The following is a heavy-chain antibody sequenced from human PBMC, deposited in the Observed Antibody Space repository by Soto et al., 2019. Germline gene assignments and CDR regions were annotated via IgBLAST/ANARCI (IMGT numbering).Heavy chain of an antibody. Sequence: GESLKISCKGSGYSFTSYWIGWVRQMPGKGLEWMGIIYPGDSDTRYSPSFQGQVTISADKSISTAYLQWSSLKASDTAMYYCARGDGYCTNGVCYANWFDPWGQGTLVTVS. J-gene: IGHJ5*02. CDR1: GYSFTSYW. CDR2: IYPGDSDT. V-gene: IGHV5-51*01. CDR3: ARGDGYCTNGVCYANWFDP. D-gene: IGHD2-8*01.